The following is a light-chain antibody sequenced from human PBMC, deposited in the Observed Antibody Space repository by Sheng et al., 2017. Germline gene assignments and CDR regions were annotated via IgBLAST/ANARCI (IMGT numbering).Light chain of an antibody. V-gene: IGLV2-23*01. J-gene: IGLJ3*02. CDR1: SSDIGSYDF. CDR2: EGS. Sequence: QSALTQPASVSGSPGQSITLSCTGSSSDIGSYDFVSWYQQHSGQAPKLLIFEGSKRPSGVSHRFSGSKSGNTASLTISGLQADDEADYYCCSFAGGTWVFGGGTRVTVL. CDR3: CSFAGGTWV.